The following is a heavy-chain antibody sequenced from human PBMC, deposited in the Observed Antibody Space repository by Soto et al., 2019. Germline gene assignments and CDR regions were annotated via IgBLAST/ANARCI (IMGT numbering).Heavy chain of an antibody. CDR2: IYSPGTT. D-gene: IGHD3-10*01. CDR1: GFTVGNNY. CDR3: AKDGRVSGSDYTSFGY. V-gene: IGHV3-53*01. J-gene: IGHJ4*02. Sequence: EVQLVESGGGLIQPGGSLKLSCAASGFTVGNNYMSWVRQAPGKGLEWVSLIYSPGTTKYADSVKGRFTVSRDNAKNTLYLQMKSLSAEDTAVYYCAKDGRVSGSDYTSFGYWGQGTLVTVSS.